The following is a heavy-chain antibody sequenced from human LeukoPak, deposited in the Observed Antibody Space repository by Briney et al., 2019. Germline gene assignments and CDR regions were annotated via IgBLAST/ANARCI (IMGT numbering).Heavy chain of an antibody. CDR1: GGSISSYY. V-gene: IGHV4-59*01. J-gene: IGHJ3*02. D-gene: IGHD3-22*01. CDR3: ALAPGAYYYDSSGYGAFDI. CDR2: IYYSGST. Sequence: SETLSLTCTVSGGSISSYYWSWIRQPPGKGLEWIGYIYYSGSTNYNPSLKSRVTISVDTSKNQFSLKLSSVTAADTAVHYCALAPGAYYYDSSGYGAFDIWGQGTMVTVSS.